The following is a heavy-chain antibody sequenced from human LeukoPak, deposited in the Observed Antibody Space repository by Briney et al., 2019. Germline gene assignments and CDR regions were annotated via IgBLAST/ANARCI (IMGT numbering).Heavy chain of an antibody. CDR2: IWYDGSNK. Sequence: GGSLRLPCAASGFTFSSYGMHWVRQAPGKGLEWVAVIWYDGSNKYYADSVKGRFTISRDNSKNTLYLQMNSLRAEDTAVYYCARCLYSNYASYYYGMDVWGQGTTVTVSS. D-gene: IGHD4-4*01. CDR1: GFTFSSYG. J-gene: IGHJ6*02. CDR3: ARCLYSNYASYYYGMDV. V-gene: IGHV3-33*01.